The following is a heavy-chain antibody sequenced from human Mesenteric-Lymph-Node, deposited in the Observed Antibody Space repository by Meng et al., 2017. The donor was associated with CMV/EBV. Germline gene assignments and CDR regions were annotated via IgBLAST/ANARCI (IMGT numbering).Heavy chain of an antibody. D-gene: IGHD3-3*01. Sequence: GESLKISCAASGFTFSSYAMHWVRQAPGKGLEWVAVISYDGSNKYYADSVKGRFTISRDNSKNTLYLQMNSLRAEDTAVYYCARLGDFWSGYYTFDYWGLGILVTVSS. CDR3: ARLGDFWSGYYTFDY. J-gene: IGHJ4*02. V-gene: IGHV3-30*04. CDR2: ISYDGSNK. CDR1: GFTFSSYA.